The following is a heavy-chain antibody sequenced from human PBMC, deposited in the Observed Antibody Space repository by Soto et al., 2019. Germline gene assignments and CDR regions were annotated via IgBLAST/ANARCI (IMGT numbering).Heavy chain of an antibody. CDR2: IRDGGEST. CDR3: ATFVHCRRGCCYYDAFDI. V-gene: IGHV3-23*01. CDR1: GFIFGNYM. J-gene: IGHJ3*02. Sequence: EVQLLESGGGLVQPGESLRLSCAFSGFIFGNYMMTWVRQAPGKGLEWVSTIRDGGESTYYADSVKGRFTISRDNSKNTLYLQMDSLGVQDTAVYYFATFVHCRRGCCYYDAFDIRGQGTMVTVSS. D-gene: IGHD2-15*01.